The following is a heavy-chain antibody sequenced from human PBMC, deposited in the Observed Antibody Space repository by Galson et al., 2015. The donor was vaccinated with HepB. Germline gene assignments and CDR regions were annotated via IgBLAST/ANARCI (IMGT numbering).Heavy chain of an antibody. V-gene: IGHV3-48*02. CDR3: ARGTDLSCYYAFDI. J-gene: IGHJ3*02. CDR2: ISSSSRNF. D-gene: IGHD2-2*01. Sequence: SLRLSCAASGFTFSSYTMNWVRQAPGKGLEWISQISSSSRNFYYGYTVKGRFTVSRETAKNSLYLQMSSLRDEDTAEFYCARGTDLSCYYAFDIWGQGTMVTVSS. CDR1: GFTFSSYT.